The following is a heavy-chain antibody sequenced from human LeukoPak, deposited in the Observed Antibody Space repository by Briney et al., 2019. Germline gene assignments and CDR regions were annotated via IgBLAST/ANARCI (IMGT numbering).Heavy chain of an antibody. CDR1: GFTFSKYD. CDR3: AELGITMIGGV. V-gene: IGHV3-30*18. Sequence: PGGSLRLSCAASGFTFSKYDMHWVRQAPGKGLEWVAVISYDGSNKYYVDSVKGRFTISRDNSKNSLYLQMNSLRAEDTAVYYCAELGITMIGGVWGKGTTVTISS. D-gene: IGHD3-10*02. J-gene: IGHJ6*04. CDR2: ISYDGSNK.